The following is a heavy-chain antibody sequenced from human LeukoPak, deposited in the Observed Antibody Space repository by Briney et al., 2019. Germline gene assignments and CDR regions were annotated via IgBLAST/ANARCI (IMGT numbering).Heavy chain of an antibody. Sequence: ASVKVSCKASGGTFSSYAISWVRQAPGQGLEWMGGIIPIFGTANYAQKFQGRVTITADESTSTAYMELSSLRSEDTAVYYCARAERWLQLFDYWGQGTLVTVSS. V-gene: IGHV1-69*13. CDR1: GGTFSSYA. CDR2: IIPIFGTA. J-gene: IGHJ4*02. CDR3: ARAERWLQLFDY. D-gene: IGHD5-24*01.